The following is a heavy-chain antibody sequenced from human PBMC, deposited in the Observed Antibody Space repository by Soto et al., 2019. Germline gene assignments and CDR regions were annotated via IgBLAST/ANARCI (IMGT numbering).Heavy chain of an antibody. CDR3: ARAIMYYYDSSGSVVSYYGMDV. CDR2: IIPIFGTA. V-gene: IGHV1-69*13. D-gene: IGHD3-22*01. Sequence: SVKVSCKASGYTFTSHVINWVRQAPGQGLEWMGGIIPIFGTANYAQKFQGRVTITADESTSTAYMELSSLRSEDTAVYYCARAIMYYYDSSGSVVSYYGMDVWGQGTTVTVSS. J-gene: IGHJ6*02. CDR1: GYTFTSHV.